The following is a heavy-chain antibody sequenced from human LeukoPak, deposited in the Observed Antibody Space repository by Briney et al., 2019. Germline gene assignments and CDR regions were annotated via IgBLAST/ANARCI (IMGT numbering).Heavy chain of an antibody. V-gene: IGHV3-21*01. Sequence: KSGGSLRLSCAASGFTFSSYAMSWVRQAPGKGLEWVSSISSRSTYIYYADSVKGRFTISRDNAKNSLYLQMNSLRAEDTAVYYCAREESGSSGWYDYWGQGTLVTVSS. CDR2: ISSRSTYI. J-gene: IGHJ4*02. CDR3: AREESGSSGWYDY. CDR1: GFTFSSYA. D-gene: IGHD6-19*01.